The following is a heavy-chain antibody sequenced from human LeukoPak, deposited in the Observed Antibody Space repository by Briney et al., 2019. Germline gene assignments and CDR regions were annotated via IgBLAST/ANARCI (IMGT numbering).Heavy chain of an antibody. CDR2: IYDSGIS. CDR3: AQGIAAAGLYNWFDP. D-gene: IGHD6-13*01. J-gene: IGHJ5*02. V-gene: IGHV4-59*01. CDR1: GGSISGYY. Sequence: SQTLSLTCSVSGGSISGYYWSWIRQTPGKRLEWIGYIYDSGISEYNPSLKSRVTMSIDTSKSQFSLKLRSVTAADTAVYYCAQGIAAAGLYNWFDPWGQGTLVTVSS.